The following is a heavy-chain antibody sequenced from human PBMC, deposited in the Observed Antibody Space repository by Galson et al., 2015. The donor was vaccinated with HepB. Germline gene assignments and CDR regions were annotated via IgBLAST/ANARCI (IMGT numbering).Heavy chain of an antibody. V-gene: IGHV3-49*03. Sequence: SLRLSCAGTGFIFGDHGVNWFRQTPGKGLEWVSFIRSQIFGGTTEYAASVKGRFTISRDDSKSIAYLQMGSLRTEDTGLYYCAREHVSGDCSSSTCYPNSWGQGTLVTVSS. CDR3: AREHVSGDCSSSTCYPNS. J-gene: IGHJ4*02. CDR2: IRSQIFGGTT. CDR1: GFIFGDHG. D-gene: IGHD2-2*01.